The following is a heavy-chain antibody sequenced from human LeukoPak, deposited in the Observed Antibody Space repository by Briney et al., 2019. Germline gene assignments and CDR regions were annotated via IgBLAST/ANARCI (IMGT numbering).Heavy chain of an antibody. V-gene: IGHV4-38-2*02. Sequence: SETLSLTCTVSGYSISSGYYWGWIRQPPGKGLEWIGSIYHSGSTYYNPSFKSRVTISVDTSKNQFSLKLSSVTAADTAVYYCASSIVATITSFDYRGQGTLVTVSS. J-gene: IGHJ4*02. CDR2: IYHSGST. CDR1: GYSISSGYY. CDR3: ASSIVATITSFDY. D-gene: IGHD5-12*01.